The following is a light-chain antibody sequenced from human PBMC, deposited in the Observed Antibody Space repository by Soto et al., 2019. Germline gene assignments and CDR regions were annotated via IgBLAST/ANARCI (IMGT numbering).Light chain of an antibody. CDR3: CSYAGGPYV. J-gene: IGLJ1*01. CDR1: STDVGGYNY. Sequence: QSALTQPRSVSGSPGQSVAISCTGTSTDVGGYNYVSWFQHHPGQAPKVVIYDVDKRPSGVPDRFSGSKSGNTASLTISGLQAEDEADYYCCSYAGGPYVFGGGTKVTVL. CDR2: DVD. V-gene: IGLV2-11*01.